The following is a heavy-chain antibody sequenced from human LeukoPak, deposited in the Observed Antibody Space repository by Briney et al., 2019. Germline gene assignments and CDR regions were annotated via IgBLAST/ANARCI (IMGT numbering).Heavy chain of an antibody. J-gene: IGHJ4*02. V-gene: IGHV1-2*02. CDR1: GYTFTGYY. CDR2: INPNSDGT. CDR3: AREYSYDSSGNFDY. D-gene: IGHD3-22*01. Sequence: ASVKVSCKASGYTFTGYYMHWVRQAPGQGLEWMGWINPNSDGTNYAQKFQGRVTMTRDTSISTAYMELSRLRSDDTAVYYCAREYSYDSSGNFDYWGQGTLVTVSS.